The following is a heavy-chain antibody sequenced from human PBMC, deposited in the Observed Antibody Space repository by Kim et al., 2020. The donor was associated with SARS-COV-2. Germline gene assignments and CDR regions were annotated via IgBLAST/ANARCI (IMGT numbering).Heavy chain of an antibody. Sequence: GGSLRLSCAASGFTFSSYAMSWVRQAPGKGLEWVSAISGSGGSTYYADSVKGRFTISRDNSKNTLYLQMNSLRAEDTAVYYCANTPADILLWFGELSLGRFDYWGQGTLVTVSS. CDR1: GFTFSSYA. V-gene: IGHV3-23*01. CDR2: ISGSGGST. D-gene: IGHD3-10*01. J-gene: IGHJ4*02. CDR3: ANTPADILLWFGELSLGRFDY.